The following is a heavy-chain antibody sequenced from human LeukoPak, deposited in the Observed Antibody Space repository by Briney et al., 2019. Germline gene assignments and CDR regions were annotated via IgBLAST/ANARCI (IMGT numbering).Heavy chain of an antibody. V-gene: IGHV3-30*04. J-gene: IGHJ4*02. Sequence: GGSLRLSCAASGFTFSSYAMHWVRQAPGKGPEWVAVISYDGSNKYYADSVKGRFTISRDNSKNTLYLQMNSLRAEDTAVYYCATGSMIVATQTTFDYWGQGTLVTVSS. D-gene: IGHD5-12*01. CDR1: GFTFSSYA. CDR2: ISYDGSNK. CDR3: ATGSMIVATQTTFDY.